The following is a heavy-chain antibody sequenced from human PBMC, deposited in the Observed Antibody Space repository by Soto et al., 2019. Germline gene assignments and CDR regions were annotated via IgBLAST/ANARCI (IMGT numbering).Heavy chain of an antibody. CDR1: GGTFSNYA. Sequence: QVQLVQSGAEVKKPGSSVMVSCKASGGTFSNYAITWVRLAPGQGLEWMGGIIPVFGTSNYSQKFQGRVTISAVKATGTAYMELSSLRSEDTAGYYGATGGVGVVGPYGMDVWGQGTTVTVSS. CDR2: IIPVFGTS. J-gene: IGHJ6*02. V-gene: IGHV1-69*06. D-gene: IGHD2-2*01. CDR3: ATGGVGVVGPYGMDV.